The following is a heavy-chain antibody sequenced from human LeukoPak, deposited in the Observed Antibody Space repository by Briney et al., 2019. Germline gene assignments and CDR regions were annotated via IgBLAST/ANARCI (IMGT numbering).Heavy chain of an antibody. CDR3: ARDSSGWYYFDY. Sequence: ASVKVSCKASGYTFTSYAMHWVRQAPGQRLEWMGWFNAGNGNTKYSQKFQGRVTITRDTSASTAYMELSSLRSEDTAVYYCARDSSGWYYFDYWGQGTLVTVSS. J-gene: IGHJ4*02. CDR1: GYTFTSYA. CDR2: FNAGNGNT. V-gene: IGHV1-3*01. D-gene: IGHD6-19*01.